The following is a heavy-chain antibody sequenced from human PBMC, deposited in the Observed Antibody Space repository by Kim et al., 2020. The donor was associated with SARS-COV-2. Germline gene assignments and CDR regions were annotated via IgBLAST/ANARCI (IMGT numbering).Heavy chain of an antibody. V-gene: IGHV4-39*01. CDR1: GGSVTSNNYY. D-gene: IGHD3-9*01. CDR3: ARRRYFDFPPRDFDY. CDR2: IYYSGIT. Sequence: SETLSLTCTVSGGSVTSNNYYWGWVRQPPGKGLEWIGSIYYSGITYYNPSLKSRVTVSVDTSKNQFSLKLNSVTAADTAVYYCARRRYFDFPPRDFDYWGQEPGSPSPQ. J-gene: IGHJ4*01.